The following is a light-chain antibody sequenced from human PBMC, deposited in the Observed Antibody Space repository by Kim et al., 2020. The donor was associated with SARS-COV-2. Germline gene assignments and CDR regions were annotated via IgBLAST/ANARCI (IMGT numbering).Light chain of an antibody. Sequence: QSITISCTGTSSDVGGYNYVSWYQQHPGKAPKHMIYDVSNRPSGVSNRFSGSKSGNTASLTISGLQAEDEADYYCSSYTSSSTLVVFGGGTKLTVL. CDR1: SSDVGGYNY. V-gene: IGLV2-14*03. CDR2: DVS. CDR3: SSYTSSSTLVV. J-gene: IGLJ2*01.